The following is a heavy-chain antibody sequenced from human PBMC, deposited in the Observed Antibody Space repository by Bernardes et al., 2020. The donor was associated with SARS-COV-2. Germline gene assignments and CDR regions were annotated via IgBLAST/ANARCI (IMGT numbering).Heavy chain of an antibody. V-gene: IGHV4-34*01. D-gene: IGHD6-19*01. J-gene: IGHJ4*02. CDR3: ARARSIGKAVGTSTTGFDS. Sequence: SETLSLTCAVYGGSVSGYYWSWIRQPPGKGLEWIGEINHSGSTKDSPSLRSRVTISIDTSKNQFSLRLTSVTAADTAVYYCARARSIGKAVGTSTTGFDSWGQGTLVTVSS. CDR2: INHSGST. CDR1: GGSVSGYY.